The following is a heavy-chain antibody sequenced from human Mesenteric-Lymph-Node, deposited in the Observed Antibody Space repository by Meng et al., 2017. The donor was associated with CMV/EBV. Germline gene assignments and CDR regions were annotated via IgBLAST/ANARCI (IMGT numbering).Heavy chain of an antibody. V-gene: IGHV1-46*01. CDR3: ATYGGDHDFDY. J-gene: IGHJ4*02. D-gene: IGHD2-21*02. Sequence: SCKTTGYSCTISQLHWMQQATGQGLEWMGVIYPSDGITKYAQMFQDRVTMTRDTSTSTVYMELSSLRVEYSAVEYCATYGGDHDFDYWGQGTLVTVSS. CDR1: GYSCTISQ. CDR2: IYPSDGIT.